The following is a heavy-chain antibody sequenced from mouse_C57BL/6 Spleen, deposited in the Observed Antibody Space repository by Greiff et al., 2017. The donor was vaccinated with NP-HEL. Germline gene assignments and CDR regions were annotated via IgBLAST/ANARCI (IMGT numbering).Heavy chain of an antibody. V-gene: IGHV1-59*01. D-gene: IGHD2-4*01. CDR2: IDPSDSYT. Sequence: QVQLQQPGAELVRPGTSVKLSCRASGYTFTSYWMHWVKQRPGQGLEWIGVIDPSDSYTNYNQKFKGKATLTVDTSSSTAYMQLSSLTSEDSAVYYCARRGNDYDGAWFAYWGQGTLVTVSA. J-gene: IGHJ3*01. CDR1: GYTFTSYW. CDR3: ARRGNDYDGAWFAY.